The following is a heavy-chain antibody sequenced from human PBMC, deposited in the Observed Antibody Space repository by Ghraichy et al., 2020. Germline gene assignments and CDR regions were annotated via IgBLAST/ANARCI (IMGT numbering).Heavy chain of an antibody. Sequence: GGSLRLSCAASGFTFSSYAMSWVRQAPGKGLEWVSAISGSGASTYYEDSVKGRFTISRDNSKNTLYLQLNSLRAEDTAVYYCAKDRQGTGVRWFDPWGQGTLVTVSS. CDR1: GFTFSSYA. D-gene: IGHD3-10*01. V-gene: IGHV3-23*01. CDR3: AKDRQGTGVRWFDP. J-gene: IGHJ5*02. CDR2: ISGSGAST.